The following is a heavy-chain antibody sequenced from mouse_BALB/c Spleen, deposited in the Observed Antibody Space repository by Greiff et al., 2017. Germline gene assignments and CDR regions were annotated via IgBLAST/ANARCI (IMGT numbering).Heavy chain of an antibody. D-gene: IGHD2-4*01. CDR3: ARGGITTGAWFAY. V-gene: IGHV1S127*01. J-gene: IGHJ3*01. Sequence: QVHVKQSGPQLVRPGASVKISCKASGYSFTSYWMHWVKQRPGQGLEWIGMIDPSDSETRLNQKFKDKATLTVDKSSSTAYMQLSSPTSEDSAVYYCARGGITTGAWFAYWGQGTLVTVSA. CDR2: IDPSDSET. CDR1: GYSFTSYW.